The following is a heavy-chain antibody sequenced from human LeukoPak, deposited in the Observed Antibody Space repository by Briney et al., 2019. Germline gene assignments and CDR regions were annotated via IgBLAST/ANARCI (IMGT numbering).Heavy chain of an antibody. CDR2: IYYSGST. D-gene: IGHD5-18*01. J-gene: IGHJ4*02. CDR3: ARRDTAMVTSFDY. Sequence: SETLSLTCTVSGGSISSSSYYWGWIRQPPGKGLEWIGSIYYSGSTYYNPSLKSRVTISVDTSKNQFSLKLSSVAAADTAVYYCARRDTAMVTSFDYWGQGTLVTVSS. CDR1: GGSISSSSYY. V-gene: IGHV4-39*01.